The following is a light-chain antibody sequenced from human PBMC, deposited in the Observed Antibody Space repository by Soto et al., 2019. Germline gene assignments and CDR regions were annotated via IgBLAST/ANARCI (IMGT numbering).Light chain of an antibody. Sequence: DIQMTQSPSTLSASVGDRVTITCRASQSISTWLAWYQQKPGKAPKLLIYDASSLESGVPSRFSCSGSGTKFTLTISSLQPDDFATYYCQQYNSYSGTFGQGTKVEIK. V-gene: IGKV1-5*01. J-gene: IGKJ1*01. CDR3: QQYNSYSGT. CDR1: QSISTW. CDR2: DAS.